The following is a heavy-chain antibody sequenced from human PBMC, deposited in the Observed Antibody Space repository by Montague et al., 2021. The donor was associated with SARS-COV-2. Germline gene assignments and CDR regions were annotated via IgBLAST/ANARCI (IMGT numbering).Heavy chain of an antibody. J-gene: IGHJ5*02. Sequence: SETLSLTCTVSGGSISSYYWSWIRQPPGKGLEWIGYIYYSGSTNYNPFLKSRVTISVDTSKNQFSLKLSSVTAADTAVYYCARENNWNLNGWFDPWGQGTLVTVSS. CDR1: GGSISSYY. V-gene: IGHV4-59*01. CDR3: ARENNWNLNGWFDP. D-gene: IGHD1-20*01. CDR2: IYYSGST.